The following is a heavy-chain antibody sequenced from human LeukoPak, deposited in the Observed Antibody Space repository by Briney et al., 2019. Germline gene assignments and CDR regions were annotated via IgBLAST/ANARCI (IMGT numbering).Heavy chain of an antibody. CDR3: ARRAYYYDSSGYYNYFDY. V-gene: IGHV4-39*01. D-gene: IGHD3-22*01. CDR2: TYYSGST. Sequence: PSETLSLTCTVSGGSISSSSYYWGWIRQPPGKGLEWIGSTYYSGSTYYNPSLKSRVTISVDTSKNQFSLKLSSVTAADTAVYYCARRAYYYDSSGYYNYFDYWGQGTLVTVSS. J-gene: IGHJ4*02. CDR1: GGSISSSSYY.